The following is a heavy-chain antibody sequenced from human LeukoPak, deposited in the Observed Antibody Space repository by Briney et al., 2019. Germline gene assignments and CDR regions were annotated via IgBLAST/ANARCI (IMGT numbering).Heavy chain of an antibody. CDR3: AKVGIVVVPAASYYFDY. CDR1: GFTFSSYG. D-gene: IGHD2-2*01. Sequence: GGSLRLSCAASGFTFSSYGMHWVHQAPGKGLEWVAIIWYDGSNKYYADSVKGRFTISRDNSKNTLYLQMNSLRAEDTAVYYCAKVGIVVVPAASYYFDYWGQGTLVTVSS. V-gene: IGHV3-30*02. CDR2: IWYDGSNK. J-gene: IGHJ4*02.